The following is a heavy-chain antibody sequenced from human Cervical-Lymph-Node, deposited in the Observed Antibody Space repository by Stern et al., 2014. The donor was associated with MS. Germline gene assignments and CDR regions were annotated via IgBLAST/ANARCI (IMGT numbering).Heavy chain of an antibody. V-gene: IGHV3-73*01. Sequence: EVQLVESGGGLVQPGGSLKLSCAASGFTFSGSAMYWVRQASGKGLEWVGRIRSKANSYATAYAASVKGRFTISRDDSENTAYLQMNSLKTEDPAVYYCARHPEHLFIHMDVWGQGTTVTVSS. D-gene: IGHD3-10*02. CDR2: IRSKANSYAT. CDR1: GFTFSGSA. CDR3: ARHPEHLFIHMDV. J-gene: IGHJ6*02.